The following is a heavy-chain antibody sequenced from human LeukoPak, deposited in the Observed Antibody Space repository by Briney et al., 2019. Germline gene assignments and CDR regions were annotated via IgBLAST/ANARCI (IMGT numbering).Heavy chain of an antibody. CDR1: GFTFSSYW. J-gene: IGHJ4*02. Sequence: PGGSLRLSCAASGFTFSSYWMNWVRQVPGKGLVWVSRIFSDGSNTNYADSVKGRFTISRDNAKNTLYLQMNSLRVEDTAVYYCARGRPHGNDYWGQGTLVTVSS. CDR2: IFSDGSNT. V-gene: IGHV3-74*01. D-gene: IGHD4-23*01. CDR3: ARGRPHGNDY.